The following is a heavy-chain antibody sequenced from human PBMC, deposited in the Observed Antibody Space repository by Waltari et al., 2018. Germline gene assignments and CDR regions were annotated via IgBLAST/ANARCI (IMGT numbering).Heavy chain of an antibody. CDR3: ARGGYYGSGSYTYFDY. V-gene: IGHV4-4*07. CDR1: GGSISSYY. J-gene: IGHJ4*02. CDR2: ISTSGST. D-gene: IGHD3-10*01. Sequence: QVQLQESGPGLVKPSETLSLTCTVSGGSISSYYWSWIRQPAGKGLEGIGRISTSGSTNYNPSLKSRVTMSVDTSKNQFSLKLSSVTAADTAVYYCARGGYYGSGSYTYFDYWGQGTLVTVSS.